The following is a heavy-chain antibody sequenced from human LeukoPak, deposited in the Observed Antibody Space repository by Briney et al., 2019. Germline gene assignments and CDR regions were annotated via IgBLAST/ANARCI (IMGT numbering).Heavy chain of an antibody. CDR3: ARERGAVAFDY. CDR1: GGSISSYY. D-gene: IGHD6-19*01. V-gene: IGHV4-59*01. J-gene: IGHJ4*02. CDR2: IYHSGST. Sequence: KTSETLSLTCTVSGGSISSYYWSWIRQPPGKGLEWIGYIYHSGSTNYNPSLKSRVTISVDTSKNQFSLKLSSVTAADTAVYYCARERGAVAFDYWGQGTLVTVSS.